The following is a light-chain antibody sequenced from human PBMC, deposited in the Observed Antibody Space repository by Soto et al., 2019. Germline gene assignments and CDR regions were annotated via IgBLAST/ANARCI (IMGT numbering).Light chain of an antibody. V-gene: IGKV1-5*03. CDR2: KAS. CDR3: QQYNSYSLLT. J-gene: IGKJ4*01. CDR1: QSISTW. Sequence: DIQMTQSPSTLSASVGDRVTITCRASQSISTWLVWYQQKPGKAPNLLIYKASSLESGVPSRFSGSGSGTEFTLTISSLQPDDFATYYCQQYNSYSLLTFGGGTKVEIK.